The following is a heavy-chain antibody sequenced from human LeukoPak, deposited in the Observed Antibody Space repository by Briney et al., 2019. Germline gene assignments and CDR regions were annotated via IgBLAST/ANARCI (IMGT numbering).Heavy chain of an antibody. V-gene: IGHV3-23*01. J-gene: IGHJ4*02. D-gene: IGHD3-9*01. CDR1: GFTFSSYA. Sequence: GGSLRLSCAASGFTFSSYAMSWVRQAPGKGLEWGSAISGSGGSTYYADAVKGRFTISRDNSKNTLYLQMNSLRAEDTAVYYCAKDNEITYYDILTGLWYFDYWGQGTLVTVSS. CDR2: ISGSGGST. CDR3: AKDNEITYYDILTGLWYFDY.